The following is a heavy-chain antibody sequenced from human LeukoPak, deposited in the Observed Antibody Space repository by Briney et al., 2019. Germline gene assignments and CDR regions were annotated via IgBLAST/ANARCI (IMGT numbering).Heavy chain of an antibody. D-gene: IGHD1-26*01. J-gene: IGHJ5*02. CDR2: ISSSSSTI. CDR3: ARGGIVGAHLNNWFDP. Sequence: GGSLRLSCAASGFTFSSYSMNWVRQAPGKGLEWVSYISSSSSTIYYADSVKGRFTISRDNAKNSLYLQMNSLRAEDTAVYYCARGGIVGAHLNNWFDPWGQGTLVTVSS. CDR1: GFTFSSYS. V-gene: IGHV3-48*04.